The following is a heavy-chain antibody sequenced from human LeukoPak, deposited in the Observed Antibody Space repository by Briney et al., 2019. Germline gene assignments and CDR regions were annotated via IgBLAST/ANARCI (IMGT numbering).Heavy chain of an antibody. Sequence: SVKVSCKASGGTFSSYAISWVRQAPGQGLEWMGRIIPILGIANYAQKFQGRVTITADKSTSTAYMELSSLRSEDTAVYYCASHPGDYYDSSGYPDYWGQGTWSPSPQ. CDR2: IIPILGIA. D-gene: IGHD3-22*01. CDR1: GGTFSSYA. CDR3: ASHPGDYYDSSGYPDY. V-gene: IGHV1-69*04. J-gene: IGHJ4*02.